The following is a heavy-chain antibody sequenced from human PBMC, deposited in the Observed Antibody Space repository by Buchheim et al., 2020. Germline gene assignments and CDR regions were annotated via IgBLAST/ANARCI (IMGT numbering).Heavy chain of an antibody. CDR3: ARDPQSSIDY. CDR2: IWYDESKR. Sequence: QVQLVESGGGVVQPGTSLRLSCAASGYTFSAHGMHWARQAPGKGLEWVAAIWYDESKRCYAESVKGRFTISRDTSKNTLYLQMNSLRAEDTAVYYCARDPQSSIDYWGQGTL. J-gene: IGHJ4*02. V-gene: IGHV3-33*01. CDR1: GYTFSAHG.